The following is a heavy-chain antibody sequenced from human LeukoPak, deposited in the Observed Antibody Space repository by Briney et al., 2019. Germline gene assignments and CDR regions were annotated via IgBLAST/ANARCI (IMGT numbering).Heavy chain of an antibody. Sequence: ASVKVSCTASGYTFTTSDINWVRQTTGQGLEWMGWMNPNSGKTGSAQKFQGRLTMTKNTSTSTAYMEVTGLKFEDTAIYYCARGRPGPAGAGTYDFWGQGTLITVSS. CDR3: ARGRPGPAGAGTYDF. D-gene: IGHD6-13*01. CDR2: MNPNSGKT. V-gene: IGHV1-8*01. J-gene: IGHJ4*02. CDR1: GYTFTTSD.